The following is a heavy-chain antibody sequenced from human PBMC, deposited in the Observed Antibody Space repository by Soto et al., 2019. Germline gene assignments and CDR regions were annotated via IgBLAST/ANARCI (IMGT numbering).Heavy chain of an antibody. D-gene: IGHD1-26*01. J-gene: IGHJ5*02. V-gene: IGHV1-69*04. CDR2: IIPILGIA. CDR1: GGTFSSYA. CDR3: ARGWFSRIVGATYNWFDP. Sequence: ASVKVSCKASGGTFSSYAISWVRQAPGQGLEWMGRIIPILGIANYAQKFQGRVTITADKSTSTAYMELSSLRSEDTAVYYCARGWFSRIVGATYNWFDPWGQGTLVTVSS.